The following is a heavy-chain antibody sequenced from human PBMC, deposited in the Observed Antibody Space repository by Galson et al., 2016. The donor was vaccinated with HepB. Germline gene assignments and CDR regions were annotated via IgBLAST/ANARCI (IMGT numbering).Heavy chain of an antibody. J-gene: IGHJ6*02. CDR3: ARPPRGGYGGNSLLRYYGMDV. CDR2: ISTSSSYT. V-gene: IGHV3-11*06. Sequence: SLRLSCAASGFTFSDHYMSWIRQAPGKGLEWVSYISTSSSYTNYADSVKGRFTISRDNSKNRLYLQMNSLRAEDTAVYYCARPPRGGYGGNSLLRYYGMDVWGQGTTVTVSS. D-gene: IGHD4-23*01. CDR1: GFTFSDHY.